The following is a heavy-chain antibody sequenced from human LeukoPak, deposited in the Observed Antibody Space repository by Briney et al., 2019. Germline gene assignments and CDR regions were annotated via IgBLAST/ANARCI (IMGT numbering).Heavy chain of an antibody. V-gene: IGHV3-30*18. CDR2: ISYDGNNK. Sequence: GGSLRLSCAASGFTFNTYGMHWVRQAPGKGLEWVALISYDGNNKYYADSVKGRFTISRDTSKNTLYLQMNSLRAEDTAVYYCAKDLLWEPDRPEYYFDYWGQGTLVTVSS. D-gene: IGHD1-26*01. J-gene: IGHJ4*02. CDR3: AKDLLWEPDRPEYYFDY. CDR1: GFTFNTYG.